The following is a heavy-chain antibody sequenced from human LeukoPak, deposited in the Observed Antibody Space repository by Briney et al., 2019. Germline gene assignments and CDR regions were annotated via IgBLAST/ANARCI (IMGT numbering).Heavy chain of an antibody. Sequence: SETLSLPSFVSGVPISRKNFGPCTRAPRGRAREGLGYIFNPGHAYYTPSLRSRLTISVDTSQNHFSLKLTSVTAADTAVYYCARDGGPPRSDCRSISCYARWYFDPWGQGTLVTVSS. CDR2: IFNPGHA. V-gene: IGHV4-31*03. CDR3: ARDGGPPRSDCRSISCYARWYFDP. CDR1: GVPISRKNFG. J-gene: IGHJ5*02. D-gene: IGHD2-2*01.